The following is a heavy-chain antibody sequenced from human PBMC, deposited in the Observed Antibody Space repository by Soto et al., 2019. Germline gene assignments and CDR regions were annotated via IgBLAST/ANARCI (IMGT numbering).Heavy chain of an antibody. CDR2: ISSSSSYT. V-gene: IGHV3-11*06. D-gene: IGHD6-19*01. Sequence: GGSLRLSCAASGFTFSDYYMSWIRQAPGKGLEWVSYISSSSSYTNYADSVKGRFTISRDNAKNSLYLQMNSLRAEDTAVYYCARDPATIAVARLPYHYYYYYGMDVWGQGTTVTVSS. CDR1: GFTFSDYY. J-gene: IGHJ6*02. CDR3: ARDPATIAVARLPYHYYYYYGMDV.